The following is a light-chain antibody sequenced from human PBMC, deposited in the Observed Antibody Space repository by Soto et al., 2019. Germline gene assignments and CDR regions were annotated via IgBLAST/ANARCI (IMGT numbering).Light chain of an antibody. V-gene: IGLV3-21*04. J-gene: IGLJ2*01. Sequence: SYELTQSPSVSVAPGKTARITCGGNNIGSKSVHWYQQKPGQAPVLVIYYDSDRPSGIPERFSGSNSGNTATLTISRVEAGDEADYYCQVWDSSSDHRDVVFGGGTKVTVL. CDR2: YDS. CDR3: QVWDSSSDHRDVV. CDR1: NIGSKS.